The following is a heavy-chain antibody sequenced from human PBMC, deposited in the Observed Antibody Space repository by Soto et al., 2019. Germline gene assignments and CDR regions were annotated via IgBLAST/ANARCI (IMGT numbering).Heavy chain of an antibody. CDR3: ARDFYSSGPGY. Sequence: AGGSLILSWASSGFPFSSYSMNWVRQAPGKGLEWVSSISSSSSYIYYADSVKGRFTISRDNAKNSLYLQMNSLRAEDTAVYYCARDFYSSGPGYWGQGTLVTVS. D-gene: IGHD6-19*01. V-gene: IGHV3-21*01. J-gene: IGHJ4*02. CDR2: ISSSSSYI. CDR1: GFPFSSYS.